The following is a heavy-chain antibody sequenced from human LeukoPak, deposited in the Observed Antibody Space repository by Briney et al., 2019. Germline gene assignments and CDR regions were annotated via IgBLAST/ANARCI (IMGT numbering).Heavy chain of an antibody. V-gene: IGHV4-4*08. CDR2: LYTSGNT. CDR3: ARCRNYDYVWGSSTYYYGMDV. D-gene: IGHD3-16*01. CDR1: GGSISSFY. J-gene: IGHJ6*02. Sequence: SETLSLTCTVSGGSISSFYWTWIRQPAGKGLEWIGHLYTSGNTYYNPSLKSRVTISVDTSKNQFSLKLSSVTAADTAVYYCARCRNYDYVWGSSTYYYGMDVWGQGTTVTVSS.